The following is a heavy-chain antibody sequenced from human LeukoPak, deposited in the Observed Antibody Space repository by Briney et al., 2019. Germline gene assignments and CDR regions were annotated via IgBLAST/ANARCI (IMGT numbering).Heavy chain of an antibody. CDR3: ARGSRYYGPGDSFDY. CDR2: ISAYNGNT. CDR1: GYTFTAYY. J-gene: IGHJ4*02. Sequence: ASVKVSCKASGYTFTAYYMHWVRQAPGQGLEWMGWISAYNGNTNYAQKLQGRVTMTTDTSSSTAYMELRSLRSDDTAVYYCARGSRYYGPGDSFDYWGQGTLVTVSS. D-gene: IGHD3-10*01. V-gene: IGHV1-18*04.